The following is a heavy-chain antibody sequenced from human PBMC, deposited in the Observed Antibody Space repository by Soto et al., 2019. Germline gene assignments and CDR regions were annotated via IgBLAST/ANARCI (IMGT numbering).Heavy chain of an antibody. D-gene: IGHD2-8*01. Sequence: EVQLLESGGGLVQPGGSLRLSCTASGFTFNRHAMTWVRQAPGKGLEWVSGLSDSGGSIYYADSVKGRFTISRDNSMNKLYLQMNTLRAEDTAVYYCAKVSSAWYAGFFDLWGQGTLVTVSS. CDR3: AKVSSAWYAGFFDL. J-gene: IGHJ4*02. V-gene: IGHV3-23*01. CDR1: GFTFNRHA. CDR2: LSDSGGSI.